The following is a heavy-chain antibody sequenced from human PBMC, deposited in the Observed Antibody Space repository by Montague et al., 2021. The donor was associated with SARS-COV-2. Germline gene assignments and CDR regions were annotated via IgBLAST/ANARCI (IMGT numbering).Heavy chain of an antibody. D-gene: IGHD1-14*01. J-gene: IGHJ3*02. CDR2: FYSVGST. Sequence: SETLSLTCTVSSDSVSSSDWGWIRQSPGKGLEWIGYFYSVGSTDYNPSLKSRVTISRDTSKNQFSLKVRSVTAADTAIYYCARETMTADAFDIWGQGTMVTVSS. V-gene: IGHV4-59*02. CDR1: SDSVSSSD. CDR3: ARETMTADAFDI.